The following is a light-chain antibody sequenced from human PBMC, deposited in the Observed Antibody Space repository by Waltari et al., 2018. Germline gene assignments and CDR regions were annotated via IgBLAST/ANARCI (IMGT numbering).Light chain of an antibody. J-gene: IGKJ2*01. V-gene: IGKV4-1*01. CDR1: QTVLYNYNNKNH. Sequence: DIVMTQSPASLAVSLGDRATINCKSSQTVLYNYNNKNHLAWFQQKPGQPPKLLISWGSTRESGVPDRFSGSGSGTAFTLTISNLQAEDEAVYYCQQYFSYPRTFGLGTKVEI. CDR2: WGS. CDR3: QQYFSYPRT.